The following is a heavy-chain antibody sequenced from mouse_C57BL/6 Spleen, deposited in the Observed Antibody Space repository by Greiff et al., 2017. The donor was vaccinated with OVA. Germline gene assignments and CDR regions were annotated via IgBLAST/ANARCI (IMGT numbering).Heavy chain of an antibody. V-gene: IGHV5-6*01. J-gene: IGHJ4*01. Sequence: DVQLQESGGDLVKPGGSLKLSCAASGFTFSSYGMSWVRQTPDKRLEWVATISSGGSYTYYPDSVKGRFTISRDNAKNTLYLQMSSLKSEDTAMYYCARQGQGDAMDYWGQGTSVTVSS. CDR2: ISSGGSYT. CDR3: ARQGQGDAMDY. CDR1: GFTFSSYG.